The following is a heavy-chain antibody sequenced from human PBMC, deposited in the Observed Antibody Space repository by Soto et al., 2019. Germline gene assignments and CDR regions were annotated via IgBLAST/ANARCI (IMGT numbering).Heavy chain of an antibody. J-gene: IGHJ3*02. CDR2: ISYDGSNK. Sequence: LRLSCAASGFTFSSYVMHWVRQAPGKGLEWVAVISYDGSNKYYADSVKGRFTLSRDNSKSALYLQMNSLRAEDTAVYYCAKSRPTDYDTSGPTYLYAFDIWGHGTMVTVSS. CDR1: GFTFSSYV. V-gene: IGHV3-30*18. D-gene: IGHD3-22*01. CDR3: AKSRPTDYDTSGPTYLYAFDI.